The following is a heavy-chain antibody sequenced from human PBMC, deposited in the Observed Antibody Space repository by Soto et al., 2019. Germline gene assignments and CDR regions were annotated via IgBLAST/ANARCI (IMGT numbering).Heavy chain of an antibody. CDR2: LSGSGGSK. Sequence: GGSLRLSCAASGFTFSMYAMSWVRQAPGKGLEWFSGLSGSGGSKYYADSVKGRFTISRDNSKNTLYLQMNSLRVEDTATYYCAKDVDIAMAPHRIEYWGQGSLVTVSS. D-gene: IGHD6-19*01. CDR1: GFTFSMYA. V-gene: IGHV3-23*01. J-gene: IGHJ4*02. CDR3: AKDVDIAMAPHRIEY.